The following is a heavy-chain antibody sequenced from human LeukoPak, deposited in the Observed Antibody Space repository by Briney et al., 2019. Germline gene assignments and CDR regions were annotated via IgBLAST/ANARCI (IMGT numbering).Heavy chain of an antibody. CDR1: GGSISSYY. Sequence: SETLSLTCTVSGGSISSYYWSWIRQPPGKGLEWIGYIYYSGSTNYNPSLKSRVTISVDTSKNQFSLKLSSVTAADTAVYYCARWGLIGYSSGWFFDYWGQGTLVTVSS. CDR3: ARWGLIGYSSGWFFDY. CDR2: IYYSGST. D-gene: IGHD6-19*01. V-gene: IGHV4-59*01. J-gene: IGHJ4*02.